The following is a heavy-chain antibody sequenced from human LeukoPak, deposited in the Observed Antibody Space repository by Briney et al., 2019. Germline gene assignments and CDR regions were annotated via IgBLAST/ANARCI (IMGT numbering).Heavy chain of an antibody. Sequence: GASVKVSCKASGYTFTGYYMHWVRQAPGQGLEWMGWINPNSGGTNYAQKFQGRVTMTRDTATSTAYMELSRLRSDDTAVYYCARDESGGACFDPGGEGTRVTLPS. CDR2: INPNSGGT. CDR3: ARDESGGACFDP. D-gene: IGHD1-26*01. J-gene: IGHJ5*02. V-gene: IGHV1-2*02. CDR1: GYTFTGYY.